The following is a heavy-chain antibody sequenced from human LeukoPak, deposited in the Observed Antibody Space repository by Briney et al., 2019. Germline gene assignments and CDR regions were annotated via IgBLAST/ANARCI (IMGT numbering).Heavy chain of an antibody. CDR2: IESDGSKT. V-gene: IGHV3-74*01. D-gene: IGHD3-9*01. Sequence: GGSLRLSCAASRFTFSNCWMHWVRQAPGKGLEWVSRIESDGSKTRYADSVKGRFTISRDNSKNTLYLQMNSLRAEDTAVYYCAKDQVRGALFNYDILTGHRSFYFDYWGQGTLVTVSS. J-gene: IGHJ4*02. CDR1: RFTFSNCW. CDR3: AKDQVRGALFNYDILTGHRSFYFDY.